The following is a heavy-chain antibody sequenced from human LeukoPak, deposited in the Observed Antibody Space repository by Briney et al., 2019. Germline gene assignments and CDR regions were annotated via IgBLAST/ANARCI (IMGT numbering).Heavy chain of an antibody. J-gene: IGHJ5*02. CDR3: ARPVRYCSSTSCYNWFDP. CDR2: IYTSGST. CDR1: GGSISSYY. V-gene: IGHV4-4*07. Sequence: SETLSLTCTVSGGSISSYYWSWIRQPAGKGLEWIGRIYTSGSTNYNPSLKSRVTMSVDTSKNQFSLKLSSVTAADTAVYYCARPVRYCSSTSCYNWFDPWGQGTLVTVSS. D-gene: IGHD2-2*01.